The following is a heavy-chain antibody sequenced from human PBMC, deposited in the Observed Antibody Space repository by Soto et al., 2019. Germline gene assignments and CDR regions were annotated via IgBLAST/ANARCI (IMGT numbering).Heavy chain of an antibody. CDR2: IYYSGST. D-gene: IGHD2-2*01. V-gene: IGHV4-30-4*01. CDR3: ARSDCSSTSCYGRNGYYYYGMDV. CDR1: GGSISSGDYY. J-gene: IGHJ6*02. Sequence: QVQLQESGPGLVKPSQTLSLTCTVSGGSISSGDYYWSWIRQPPGKGLEGIGYIYYSGSTYYNPSLKSRVTISVDTSKNQFSLKLSSVTAADTAVYYCARSDCSSTSCYGRNGYYYYGMDVWGQGTTVTVSS.